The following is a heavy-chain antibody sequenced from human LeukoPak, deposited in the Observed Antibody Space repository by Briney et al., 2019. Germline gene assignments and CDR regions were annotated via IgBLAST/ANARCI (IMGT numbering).Heavy chain of an antibody. D-gene: IGHD1-26*01. CDR3: ARVYLSSGATTYLYFDY. Sequence: ASVKVSCKASGYTLTGYYMHWVRQAPGQGLEWMGWINPNSGGTNYAQKFQGRVTMTRDTSISTAYMELSRLRSDDTAVYYCARVYLSSGATTYLYFDYWGQGTLVTVSS. CDR1: GYTLTGYY. V-gene: IGHV1-2*02. J-gene: IGHJ4*02. CDR2: INPNSGGT.